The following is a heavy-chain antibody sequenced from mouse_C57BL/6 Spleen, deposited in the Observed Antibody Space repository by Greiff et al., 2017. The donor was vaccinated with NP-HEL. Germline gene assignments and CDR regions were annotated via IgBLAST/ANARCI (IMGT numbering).Heavy chain of an antibody. V-gene: IGHV1S81*02. CDR3: ARIKKIVATYFDY. D-gene: IGHD1-1*01. CDR2: TNPTNGRT. J-gene: IGHJ2*01. CDR1: GYTFTSYW. Sequence: VQLQQSGAELVKAGASVKMSCKASGYTFTSYWMHWVKQRLGQGLEWFAETNPTNGRTYYNEKFKSKAILTVDKYSSTAYMILSGPAFEDSAVYNCARIKKIVATYFDYWGQGTTLTDSS.